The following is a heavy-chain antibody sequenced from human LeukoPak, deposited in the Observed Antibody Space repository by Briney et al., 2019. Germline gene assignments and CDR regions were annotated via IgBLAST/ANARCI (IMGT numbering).Heavy chain of an antibody. J-gene: IGHJ3*02. CDR3: ARRYPGGLDAFDI. V-gene: IGHV4-30-4*01. CDR1: GGSISSGDYY. Sequence: PSETLSLTCTVSGGSISSGDYYWSWIRQPPGKGLEWIGYIYYSGSTYYNPSLKSRVTISVDTSKNQFSLKLSSVTAADTAVYYCARRYPGGLDAFDIWGQGTMVTVSS. CDR2: IYYSGST. D-gene: IGHD2-15*01.